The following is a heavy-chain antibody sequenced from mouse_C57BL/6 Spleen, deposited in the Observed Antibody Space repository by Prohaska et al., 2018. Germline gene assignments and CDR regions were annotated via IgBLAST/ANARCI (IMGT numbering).Heavy chain of an antibody. V-gene: IGHV1-82*01. CDR1: GYAFSSSW. CDR3: ARSRLYDGGFAY. J-gene: IGHJ3*01. CDR2: IYPGDGDT. Sequence: QLQLQQSGPELVKPGASVKISCKASGYAFSSSWMNWVKQRPGKGLEWIGRIYPGDGDTNYNGKFKGKATLTADKSSSTAYMQLSSLTSEDSAVYFCARSRLYDGGFAYGGQGTLVTVSA. D-gene: IGHD2-3*01.